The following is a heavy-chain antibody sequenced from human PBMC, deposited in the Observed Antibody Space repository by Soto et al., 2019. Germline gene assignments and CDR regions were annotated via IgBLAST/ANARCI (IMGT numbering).Heavy chain of an antibody. Sequence: GGSLRLSCTASGFTFGDYAMSWFRQAPGKGLEWVGFIRSKAYGGTTEYAASVKGRFTISRDDSKSIAYLQMNSLKTEDTAVYYCTRDSVTFMYYFDYWGQGTLVTVSS. J-gene: IGHJ4*02. CDR3: TRDSVTFMYYFDY. V-gene: IGHV3-49*03. CDR2: IRSKAYGGTT. CDR1: GFTFGDYA. D-gene: IGHD4-17*01.